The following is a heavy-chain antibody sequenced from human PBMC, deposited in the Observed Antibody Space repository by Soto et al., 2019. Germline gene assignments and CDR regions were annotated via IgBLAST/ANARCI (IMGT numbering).Heavy chain of an antibody. J-gene: IGHJ4*02. CDR2: IYYLGHT. D-gene: IGHD3-22*01. CDR1: GCCISISSSY. CDR3: AGLYHYESSASHPNY. V-gene: IGHV4-39*02. Sequence: VTLYLTRTVSGCCISISSSYRGWIHQPPGKGPEWVGSIYYLGHTYYHPPIGRRVTLSVDKSKNHFTLKLRSVTDADTAVFYCAGLYHYESSASHPNYWGQGAMVTVSS.